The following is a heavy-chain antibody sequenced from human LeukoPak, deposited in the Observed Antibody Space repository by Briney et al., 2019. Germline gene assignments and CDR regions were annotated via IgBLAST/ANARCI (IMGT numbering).Heavy chain of an antibody. D-gene: IGHD3-9*01. V-gene: IGHV3-15*01. CDR2: IKSKIDGETT. CDR1: GFTFADAW. Sequence: GGSLRLSCAASGFTFADAWMSWVRQAPGKGLEWIGRIKSKIDGETTDYVAPVKGRFTISRDDSKNTLYLQMNSLKTEDTAVYYCTTDQYDILTGYYMGYFDYWGQGTLVTVSS. CDR3: TTDQYDILTGYYMGYFDY. J-gene: IGHJ4*02.